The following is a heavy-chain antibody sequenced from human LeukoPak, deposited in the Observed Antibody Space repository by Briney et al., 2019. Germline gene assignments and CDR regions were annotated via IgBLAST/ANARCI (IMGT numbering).Heavy chain of an antibody. D-gene: IGHD2-15*01. CDR2: IYPGESDT. J-gene: IGHJ4*02. Sequence: GESLKISCKGSGYSLTSYWIGWVRLMPGKGLEWMGIIYPGESDTRYSPSFQGQVTISADKSTSTAYLQWSSLKASDTAMYYCARRRGGHSFDYWGQGTLVTVSS. V-gene: IGHV5-51*01. CDR3: ARRRGGHSFDY. CDR1: GYSLTSYW.